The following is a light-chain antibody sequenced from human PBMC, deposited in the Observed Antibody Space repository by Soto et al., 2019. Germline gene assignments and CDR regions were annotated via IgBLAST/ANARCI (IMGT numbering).Light chain of an antibody. Sequence: DIQMTQSPSTLSASVGDRVTITCRASQSISSWLAWYQQKPGKAPKLLIYKASSLESGVPSRFRGSGSGTEFTLTISSLQPDGFATYYCQKYNSYSLTFGGGTKV. V-gene: IGKV1-5*03. CDR1: QSISSW. J-gene: IGKJ4*01. CDR3: QKYNSYSLT. CDR2: KAS.